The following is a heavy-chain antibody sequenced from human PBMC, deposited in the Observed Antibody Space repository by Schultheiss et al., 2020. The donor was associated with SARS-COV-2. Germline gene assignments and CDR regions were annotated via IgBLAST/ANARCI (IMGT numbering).Heavy chain of an antibody. V-gene: IGHV3-23*01. CDR1: GFSFSSYD. Sequence: GGSLRLSCAASGFSFSSYDMSWVRQAPGKGLEWFSAISGSGGSKYYADSVKGRFTISRDNAKNSLYLQMNSLRDEDTAVYYCAREDPNYDFWSGYLGPPDYWGQGTLVTGSS. CDR3: AREDPNYDFWSGYLGPPDY. CDR2: ISGSGGSK. J-gene: IGHJ4*02. D-gene: IGHD3-3*01.